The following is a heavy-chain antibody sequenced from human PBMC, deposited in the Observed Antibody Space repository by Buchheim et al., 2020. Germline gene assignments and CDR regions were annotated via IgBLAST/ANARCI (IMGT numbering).Heavy chain of an antibody. D-gene: IGHD2/OR15-2a*01. CDR1: GFTFSRHW. J-gene: IGHJ6*02. V-gene: IGHV3-7*03. CDR3: ARGASMSMDV. Sequence: EVQLVEFGGGLVQPGGSLRLSCAASGFTFSRHWMNWVRQAPGKGLEWVANIKQDGSEKNYVDSVKGRFTISRDNAEASVYLQMSSLRAEDTAVYYCARGASMSMDVWAQGTT. CDR2: IKQDGSEK.